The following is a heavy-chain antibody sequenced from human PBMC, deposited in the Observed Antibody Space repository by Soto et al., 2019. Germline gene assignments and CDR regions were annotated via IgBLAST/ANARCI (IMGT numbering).Heavy chain of an antibody. CDR3: ARHSKMGYSYMDV. J-gene: IGHJ6*03. CDR1: GGSISSYY. V-gene: IGHV4-59*08. CDR2: IYYSGST. D-gene: IGHD5-18*01. Sequence: SETLYLTCTVSGGSISSYYWSWIRQPPGKGLEWIGYIYYSGSTNYNPSLKSRVTISVDTSKNQFSLKLSSVTAADTAVYYCARHSKMGYSYMDVWGKGTTVTVSS.